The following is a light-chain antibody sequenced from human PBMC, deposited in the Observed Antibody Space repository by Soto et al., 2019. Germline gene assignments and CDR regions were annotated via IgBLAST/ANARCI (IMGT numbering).Light chain of an antibody. V-gene: IGKV3-20*01. Sequence: EIVLTQSPGTLSLSPGERATLSCRASQSVSSSYLAWYQQKPGQSPRLLIHGASSRATGIPDRFSGSGSGTDFTLTISRLEPEDFAVYYSQQYGSSPPTFGQGTKVEIK. CDR2: GAS. CDR1: QSVSSSY. J-gene: IGKJ1*01. CDR3: QQYGSSPPT.